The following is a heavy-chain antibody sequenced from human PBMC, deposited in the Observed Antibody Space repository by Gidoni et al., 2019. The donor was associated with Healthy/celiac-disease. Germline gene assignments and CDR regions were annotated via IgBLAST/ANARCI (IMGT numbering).Heavy chain of an antibody. V-gene: IGHV4-39*01. J-gene: IGHJ6*03. CDR2: IYYSGST. Sequence: QLQLQESGPGLVKPSETLSLTCTVSGGSISSSSYYWGWIRQPPGKGLDWIGSIYYSGSTYYNPSLKSRVTISVDTSKNQFSLKLSSVTAADTAVYYCARHPGYSNYDYLYYYYYMDVWGKGTTVTVSS. CDR1: GGSISSSSYY. D-gene: IGHD4-4*01. CDR3: ARHPGYSNYDYLYYYYYMDV.